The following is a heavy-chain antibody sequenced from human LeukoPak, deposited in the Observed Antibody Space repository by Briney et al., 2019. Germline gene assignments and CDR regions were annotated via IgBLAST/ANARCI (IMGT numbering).Heavy chain of an antibody. D-gene: IGHD3-10*01. CDR2: IYPGDSDT. CDR1: GYSFTSYW. J-gene: IGHJ5*02. CDR3: ARRTSGVMVRGVIGWFDP. V-gene: IGHV5-51*01. Sequence: GESLKISCKGSGYSFTSYWIGWVRQMPGKGLEWMGIIYPGDSDTRYSPSFQGQVTISADKSISTAYLQWSSLKASDTAMYYCARRTSGVMVRGVIGWFDPWGQGTLVTVSS.